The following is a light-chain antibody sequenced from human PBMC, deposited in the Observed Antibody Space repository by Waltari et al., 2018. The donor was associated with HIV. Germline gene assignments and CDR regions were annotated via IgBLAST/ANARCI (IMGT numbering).Light chain of an antibody. Sequence: QSALTQPASVSGSPGQSITISCTGTSSDVGSYNLVSWYQQHPGKAPKLMIYEVSKRPSGVSNRFSASKSANTASLTISGLQAEDEADYYCGSYAGSNTHVFGTGTKVTVL. CDR1: SSDVGSYNL. CDR2: EVS. V-gene: IGLV2-23*02. CDR3: GSYAGSNTHV. J-gene: IGLJ1*01.